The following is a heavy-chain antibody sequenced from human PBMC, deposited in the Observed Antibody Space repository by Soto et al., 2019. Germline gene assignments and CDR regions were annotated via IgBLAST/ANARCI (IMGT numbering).Heavy chain of an antibody. J-gene: IGHJ5*02. Sequence: SETLSLTCTVSSGSISITNYYWCWLRQPPGKGLEWIGTIYYSGRTYYNPFLKSRVTILVDTSKNQFSLNLSPVTAADTAVYYCARSFSTSAIPNWFDPWGQGTLVTVSS. CDR3: ARSFSTSAIPNWFDP. CDR1: SGSISITNYY. CDR2: IYYSGRT. D-gene: IGHD6-6*01. V-gene: IGHV4-39*01.